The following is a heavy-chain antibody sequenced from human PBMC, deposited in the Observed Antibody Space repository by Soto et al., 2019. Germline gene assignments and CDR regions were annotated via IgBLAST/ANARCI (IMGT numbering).Heavy chain of an antibody. Sequence: QVQLVESGGGVVQPGRSLRLSCAASGFTFSSYGMHWVRQAPGKGLEGVAVISYDGSNKYYADSVKGRFTISRDNSKNTLYLQMNSLRTEDTAVYYCARAGGLLLDYWGQGTLVTVSS. V-gene: IGHV3-30*03. CDR3: ARAGGLLLDY. J-gene: IGHJ4*02. CDR1: GFTFSSYG. D-gene: IGHD2-15*01. CDR2: ISYDGSNK.